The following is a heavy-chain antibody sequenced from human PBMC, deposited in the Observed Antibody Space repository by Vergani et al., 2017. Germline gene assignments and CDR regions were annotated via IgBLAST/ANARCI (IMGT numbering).Heavy chain of an antibody. Sequence: QVQLQESGPGLVKPSETLSLTCAVSGYSIRSANYWGWIRQTPGKGLEWIGTIHYGGSTYYNPSFKTPVTISVDTSKNQLFLKLTSVTAADTALYYCARHVVYGDSNYSGDWFDPWGQGNLVTVSS. V-gene: IGHV4-38-2*01. D-gene: IGHD4-17*01. CDR1: GYSIRSANY. J-gene: IGHJ5*02. CDR3: ARHVVYGDSNYSGDWFDP. CDR2: IHYGGST.